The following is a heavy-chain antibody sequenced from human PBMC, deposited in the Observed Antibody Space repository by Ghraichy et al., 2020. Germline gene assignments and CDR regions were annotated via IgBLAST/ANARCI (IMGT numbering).Heavy chain of an antibody. V-gene: IGHV1-2*06. CDR2: INPISGAT. J-gene: IGHJ6*02. CDR1: GYSFTGYF. CDR3: AKGYDFWSENGMDV. Sequence: ASVKVSCKASGYSFTGYFLHWVRKAPGQGPEWMGRINPISGATHFAQRFHGRVTMTRDTSISTVYMGLTRLKSDETAVYYCAKGYDFWSENGMDVWGQGTTVTVSS. D-gene: IGHD3-3*01.